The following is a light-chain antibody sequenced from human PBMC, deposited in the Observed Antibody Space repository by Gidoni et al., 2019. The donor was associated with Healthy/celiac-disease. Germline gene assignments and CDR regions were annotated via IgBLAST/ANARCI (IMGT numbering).Light chain of an antibody. CDR3: QQYGSSPGFT. CDR2: GAS. V-gene: IGKV3-20*01. CDR1: QSVSSSY. Sequence: EIVLTQSPGTLSLSPGERATLSCRASQSVSSSYLAWYQQKPGQAPRLLIYGASSRATGIPDRFSGSVSGTDFTLTISRLEPEDFAVYDCQQYGSSPGFTFGPGTKVDIK. J-gene: IGKJ3*01.